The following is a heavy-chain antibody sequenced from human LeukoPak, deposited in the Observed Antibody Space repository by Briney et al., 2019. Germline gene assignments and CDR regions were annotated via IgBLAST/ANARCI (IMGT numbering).Heavy chain of an antibody. J-gene: IGHJ4*02. Sequence: PGGSLRLSCAASGFTVSSNYMSWVRQAPGEGLEWVSVIYSGGSTYYADSVKGRFTISRDNSKNTLYLQMNSLRAEDTAVYYCARAQAAAAFPLDYWGQGTLVTVSS. D-gene: IGHD6-13*01. CDR1: GFTVSSNY. CDR3: ARAQAAAAFPLDY. V-gene: IGHV3-53*01. CDR2: IYSGGST.